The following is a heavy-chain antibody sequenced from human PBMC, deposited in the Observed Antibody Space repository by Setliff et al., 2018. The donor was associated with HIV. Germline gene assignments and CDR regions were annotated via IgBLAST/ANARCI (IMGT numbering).Heavy chain of an antibody. CDR3: ARTQYDRVEEYFQY. Sequence: ASVKVSCKASGGTFSSYAINWVRQAPGQGLDWMGGIFPNLDIPNYAQKFQGRVTMTTDTSTSTVYMELSSLRSDDTAVYYCARTQYDRVEEYFQYWGQGTLVTVSS. J-gene: IGHJ1*01. CDR1: GGTFSSYA. V-gene: IGHV1-69*10. D-gene: IGHD3-22*01. CDR2: IFPNLDIP.